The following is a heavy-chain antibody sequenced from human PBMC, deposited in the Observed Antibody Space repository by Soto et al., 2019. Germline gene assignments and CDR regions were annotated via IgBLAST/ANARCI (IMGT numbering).Heavy chain of an antibody. CDR3: GRDLTSNANCIDH. D-gene: IGHD1-1*01. CDR2: IYYTGKS. J-gene: IGHJ5*02. CDR1: GDYIHVGGYY. Sequence: SETLSLTGSVSGDYIHVGGYYWTWIRQRPGKGLEWMGYIYYTGKSYYNPSLESRLTMSVDRSKNQFSLRLTSVTAEDTAVYFCGRDLTSNANCIDHWGQGTLATVSS. V-gene: IGHV4-30-4*01.